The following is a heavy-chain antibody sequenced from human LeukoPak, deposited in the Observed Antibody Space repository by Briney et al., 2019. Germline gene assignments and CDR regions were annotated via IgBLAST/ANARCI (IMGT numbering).Heavy chain of an antibody. Sequence: GGSLRLSCAASGFTFSSYGMSWVRQAPGKGLEWVSAISGSGGSTYYADSVKGRFTISRDNSKNTLYLQMNSLRAEDTAVYYCAKGIVVVPAAPTDYWGQGTLVTVSS. D-gene: IGHD2-2*01. CDR2: ISGSGGST. CDR3: AKGIVVVPAAPTDY. V-gene: IGHV3-23*01. CDR1: GFTFSSYG. J-gene: IGHJ4*02.